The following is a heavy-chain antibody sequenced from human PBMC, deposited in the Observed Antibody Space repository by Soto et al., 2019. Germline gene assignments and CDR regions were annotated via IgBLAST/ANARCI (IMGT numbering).Heavy chain of an antibody. J-gene: IGHJ6*03. CDR3: ARVMVATIYYYYYMDV. CDR1: GFTFSSYW. V-gene: IGHV3-7*01. Sequence: PGGSLRLSCAASGFTFSSYWMSWVRQAPGKGLEWVANIKQDGSEKYYVDNVKGRITISRDNAKNSLYLQMKSLRAEDTSVYYCARVMVATIYYYYYMDVWGKGTTGTVSS. D-gene: IGHD5-12*01. CDR2: IKQDGSEK.